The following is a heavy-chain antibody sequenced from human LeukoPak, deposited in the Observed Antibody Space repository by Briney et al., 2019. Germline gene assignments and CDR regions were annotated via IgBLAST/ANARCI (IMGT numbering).Heavy chain of an antibody. D-gene: IGHD6-13*01. CDR2: IYYSGST. CDR1: GGSISSYY. CDR3: ARGYSSSWSQYYYYYMDA. V-gene: IGHV4-59*01. J-gene: IGHJ6*03. Sequence: PSETLSLTCTVSGGSISSYYWSWIRQPPGKGLEWIGYIYYSGSTNYNPSLKSRVTISVDTSKNQFSLKLSSVTAADTAVYYCARGYSSSWSQYYYYYMDAWGKGTTVTVSS.